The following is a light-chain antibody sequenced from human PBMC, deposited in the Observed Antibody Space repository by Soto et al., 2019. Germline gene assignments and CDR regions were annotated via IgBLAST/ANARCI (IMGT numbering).Light chain of an antibody. V-gene: IGLV1-51*01. CDR1: RSNIGNNA. CDR2: YND. J-gene: IGLJ3*02. CDR3: ETCYSSLSDGV. Sequence: QSVLKQTPSVSAAPGQNVTVSCSVSRSNIGNNAVAWYQHLPGTAPKLLIYYNDKRTSGISDRFSASKSGTSATLAITGLQNGDEDDYYGETCYSSLSDGVFGGGNKVTVL.